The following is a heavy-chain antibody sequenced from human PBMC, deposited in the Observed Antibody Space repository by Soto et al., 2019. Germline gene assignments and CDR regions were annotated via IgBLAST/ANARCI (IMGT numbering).Heavy chain of an antibody. V-gene: IGHV1-69*13. CDR1: GGTFSSYA. D-gene: IGHD3-22*01. Sequence: SVKVSCKASGGTFSSYAISWVRQAPGQGLEWMGGIIPIFGTANYAQKFQGRVTITADESTSTAYMELSSLRSEDTAVYYCARDLGLYYDSSGSPPNGDYWGPGTLVTVSS. J-gene: IGHJ4*02. CDR3: ARDLGLYYDSSGSPPNGDY. CDR2: IIPIFGTA.